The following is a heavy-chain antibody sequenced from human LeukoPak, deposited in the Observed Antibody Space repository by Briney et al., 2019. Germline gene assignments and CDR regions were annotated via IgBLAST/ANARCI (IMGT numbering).Heavy chain of an antibody. J-gene: IGHJ4*02. CDR2: ISSSTGNT. CDR1: GYIFNTYG. V-gene: IGHV1-18*01. Sequence: ASVTVSCKASGYIFNTYGISWVRQAPGQGLEWMGWISSSTGNTKYAQKLQDRVTMTTDTSTSTAYLYLRNLRSDDTAVYYCVRLPLGYCSSTSCLDWGQGTLVTVSS. D-gene: IGHD2-2*01. CDR3: VRLPLGYCSSTSCLD.